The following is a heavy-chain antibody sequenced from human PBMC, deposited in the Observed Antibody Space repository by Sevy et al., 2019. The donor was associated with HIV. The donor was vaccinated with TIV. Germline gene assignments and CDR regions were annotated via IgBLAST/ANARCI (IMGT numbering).Heavy chain of an antibody. J-gene: IGHJ4*02. CDR2: IWYDGSNK. CDR3: ARARYGWGSFDY. Sequence: GGSLRLSCAASGFTFSSYGMHWVRQAPGKGLEWVAVIWYDGSNKYYADSVKGRFTISRDNSKNTLYLQMNSLRAEDTAVYYCARARYGWGSFDYWGQGTLVTVSS. V-gene: IGHV3-33*01. CDR1: GFTFSSYG. D-gene: IGHD3-10*01.